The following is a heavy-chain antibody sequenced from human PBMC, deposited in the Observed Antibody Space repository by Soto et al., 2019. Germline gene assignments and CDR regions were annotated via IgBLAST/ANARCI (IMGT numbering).Heavy chain of an antibody. D-gene: IGHD1-1*01. Sequence: QVQLQGSGPGLVKPSETLSLACTVAGDSVSSYNSYWSWIRQPPGKGLEWNVYIYHTGSAYYNPSLESRLTISMDTSKNQFSLKMNSVTAADTAVYYCASGRDAYKTGYWGQGTLVTVSS. V-gene: IGHV4-61*01. CDR1: GDSVSSYNSY. CDR3: ASGRDAYKTGY. J-gene: IGHJ4*02. CDR2: IYHTGSA.